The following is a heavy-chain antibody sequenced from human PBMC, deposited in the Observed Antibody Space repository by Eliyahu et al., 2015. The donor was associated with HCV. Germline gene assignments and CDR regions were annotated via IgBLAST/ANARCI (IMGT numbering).Heavy chain of an antibody. D-gene: IGHD2-2*02. V-gene: IGHV3-23*01. CDR2: ISGSGGST. Sequence: EVQLLESGGGLVQPGGSLRLSCXASGFTFSSXAMSWVRXEAGGKVLGWVSAISGSGGSTYYADSVKGRFTISRDNSKNTLYLQMNSLRAEDTAVYYCAKAGEAATAIPLYFDYWGQGTLVTVSS. J-gene: IGHJ4*02. CDR1: GFTFSSXA. CDR3: AKAGEAATAIPLYFDY.